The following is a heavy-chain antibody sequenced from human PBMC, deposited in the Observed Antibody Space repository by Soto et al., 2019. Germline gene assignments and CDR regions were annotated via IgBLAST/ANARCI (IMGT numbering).Heavy chain of an antibody. CDR1: GFTFSSYA. D-gene: IGHD2-8*02. V-gene: IGHV3-23*01. CDR2: ISGGGGST. CDR3: AKDGASGLRLYYFDY. J-gene: IGHJ4*02. Sequence: PGGSLRLSCAASGFTFSSYAMSWVRQAPGKGLEWVSGISGGGGSTFYADSVKGRFTISRDNSKNTLYLQMNSLRAEDTAVYYCAKDGASGLRLYYFDYWGQGTLVTVSS.